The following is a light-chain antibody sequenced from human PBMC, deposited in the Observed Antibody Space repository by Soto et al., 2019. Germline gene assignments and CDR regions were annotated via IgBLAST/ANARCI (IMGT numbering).Light chain of an antibody. V-gene: IGKV3-20*01. J-gene: IGKJ2*01. CDR2: ATS. CDR3: QQYGSSPYT. CDR1: QSVSRSY. Sequence: EIVLTQSPGTLSLSPGERATLSCRASQSVSRSYLAWYQQNPGQPPSLLIYATSSRATGIPDRFSGSGSGTDFTLTISRLESEDFAVYYCQQYGSSPYTFGQGTKLEIK.